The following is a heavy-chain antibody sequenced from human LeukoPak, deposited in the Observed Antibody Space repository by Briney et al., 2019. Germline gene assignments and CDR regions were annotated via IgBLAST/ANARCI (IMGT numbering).Heavy chain of an antibody. J-gene: IGHJ4*02. CDR3: ARNTTTVDDRRTFDY. CDR2: INHSGYT. D-gene: IGHD4-23*01. V-gene: IGHV4-34*01. Sequence: SETLSLTCAVYGESSFSSYYWSWIRQTPGGALEWIGEINHSGYTNYNPSLKSRVTLSIDTSKNQFSLKLSSVTAADTAVYYCARNTTTVDDRRTFDYWGQGTLVTVSS. CDR1: GESSFSSYY.